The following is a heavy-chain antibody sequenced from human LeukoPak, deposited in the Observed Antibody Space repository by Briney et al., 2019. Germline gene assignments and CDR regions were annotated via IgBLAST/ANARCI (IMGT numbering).Heavy chain of an antibody. CDR1: GFTFNNYA. Sequence: PGGSLRLSCAASGFTFNNYAMSWVRQAPGKGLEWVSTISGSGGSTYYADSVKGRFTISRDNSKNTLYLQMNSLRAEDTAVYYCAKGGAMVRGVISRWYFDLWGRGTLVTVSS. V-gene: IGHV3-23*01. J-gene: IGHJ2*01. D-gene: IGHD3-10*01. CDR2: ISGSGGST. CDR3: AKGGAMVRGVISRWYFDL.